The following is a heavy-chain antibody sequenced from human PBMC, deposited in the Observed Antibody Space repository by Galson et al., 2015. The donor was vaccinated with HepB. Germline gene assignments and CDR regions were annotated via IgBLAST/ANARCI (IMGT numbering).Heavy chain of an antibody. Sequence: SVKVSCKASGGTFSSYAISWVRQAPGQGLEWMGGIIPIFGTANYAQKFQGRVTITADESTSTAYMELSSLRSEDTAVYYCARDPYSAGTGGNWFDPWGQGTLVTVSS. V-gene: IGHV1-69*13. CDR3: ARDPYSAGTGGNWFDP. D-gene: IGHD6-19*01. J-gene: IGHJ5*02. CDR1: GGTFSSYA. CDR2: IIPIFGTA.